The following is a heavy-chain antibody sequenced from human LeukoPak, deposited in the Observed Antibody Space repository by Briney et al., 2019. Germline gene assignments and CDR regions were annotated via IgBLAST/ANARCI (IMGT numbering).Heavy chain of an antibody. V-gene: IGHV4-38-2*01. CDR2: IYYSGST. Sequence: PSETLSLTCAVSGYSISSGYYWGWIRQPPGKGLEWIGSIYYSGSTYYNPSLKSRVTISVDTSKNQFSLKLSSVTAADTAVYYCARHDAYYYGSGSYPYYFDYWGQGTLVTVSS. D-gene: IGHD3-10*01. J-gene: IGHJ4*02. CDR3: ARHDAYYYGSGSYPYYFDY. CDR1: GYSISSGYY.